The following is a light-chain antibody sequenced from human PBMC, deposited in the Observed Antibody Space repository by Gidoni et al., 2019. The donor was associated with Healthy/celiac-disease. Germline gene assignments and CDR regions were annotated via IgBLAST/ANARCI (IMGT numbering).Light chain of an antibody. CDR3: QQYNSYPYT. CDR2: KAS. CDR1: QSISSW. J-gene: IGKJ2*01. Sequence: DIQMTQSPSTLSASVGDRVTITCRASQSISSWLAWYQQKPEKAPKLLNYKASSLESGSPSRFSGSGSRTEFTLTISSLQPDDFATYYCQQYNSYPYTFGQGTKLEIK. V-gene: IGKV1-5*03.